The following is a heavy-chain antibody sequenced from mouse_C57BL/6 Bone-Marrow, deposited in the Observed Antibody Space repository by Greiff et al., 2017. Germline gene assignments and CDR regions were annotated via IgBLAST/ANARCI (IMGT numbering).Heavy chain of an antibody. CDR2: IDPSDSYT. Sequence: QVQLKQPGAELVMPGASVKLSCKASGYTFTSYWMHWVKQRPRQGLEWIGEIDPSDSYTNYNQKFKGKSTLTVDKSSSTAYMQLSSLTSEDSAVYYCARMRYYGSRGDFDVWGTGTTVTVSS. J-gene: IGHJ1*03. CDR3: ARMRYYGSRGDFDV. V-gene: IGHV1-69*01. CDR1: GYTFTSYW. D-gene: IGHD1-1*01.